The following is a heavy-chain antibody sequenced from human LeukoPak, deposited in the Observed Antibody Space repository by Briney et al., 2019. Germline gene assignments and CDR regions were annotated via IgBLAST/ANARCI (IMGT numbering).Heavy chain of an antibody. Sequence: GGSLRLSCAASGFTFSSYSMNWVRQAPGKGLEWVSSISSSSSYIYYADSVKGRFTISRDNAKNSLYLQMNSLRAEDTAVYYCERHRVAACHYYYYGMDVWGTGTTVTV. CDR3: ERHRVAACHYYYYGMDV. V-gene: IGHV3-21*01. CDR1: GFTFSSYS. D-gene: IGHD2-15*01. CDR2: ISSSSSYI. J-gene: IGHJ6*04.